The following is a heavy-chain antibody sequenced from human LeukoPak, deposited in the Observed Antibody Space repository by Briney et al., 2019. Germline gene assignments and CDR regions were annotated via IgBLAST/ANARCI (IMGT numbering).Heavy chain of an antibody. CDR2: IYPGDSDT. Sequence: GESLKISCKGSGYSFTSYWIGWVRQMPGKGLEWMGIIYPGDSDTRYSPSFQGQVTISADKSISTAYLQWSSLKASDTAMYYCARQSRFYSRSSVGWFDPWGQGTLVTVSS. V-gene: IGHV5-51*01. CDR3: ARQSRFYSRSSVGWFDP. J-gene: IGHJ5*02. D-gene: IGHD6-6*01. CDR1: GYSFTSYW.